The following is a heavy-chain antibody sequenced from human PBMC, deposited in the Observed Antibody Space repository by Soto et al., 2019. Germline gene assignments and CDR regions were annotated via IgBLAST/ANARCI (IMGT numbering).Heavy chain of an antibody. D-gene: IGHD6-13*01. Sequence: ASVKVSCKASGYDFTAYDINWVRQASGQGLEWMGWMNPINGATGSARRFQGRVSMTRNTATGTAYLELTSLRSDDTAVYYCGRGPSPRAPAGGTPYYYAMDVWG. CDR3: GRGPSPRAPAGGTPYYYAMDV. CDR1: GYDFTAYD. CDR2: MNPINGAT. V-gene: IGHV1-8*02. J-gene: IGHJ6*02.